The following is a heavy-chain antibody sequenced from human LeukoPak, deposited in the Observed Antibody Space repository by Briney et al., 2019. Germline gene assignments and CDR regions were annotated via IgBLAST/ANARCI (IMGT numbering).Heavy chain of an antibody. D-gene: IGHD6-13*01. J-gene: IGHJ4*02. V-gene: IGHV1-69*05. Sequence: SVKVSCKASGGTFSSYAISCVRQAPGQGLEWMGGIIPIFGTANYAQKFQGRVTITTDESTSTAYMELSSLRSEDTAVYYCARDPGGQQLVFDYWGQGTLVTVSS. CDR3: ARDPGGQQLVFDY. CDR1: GGTFSSYA. CDR2: IIPIFGTA.